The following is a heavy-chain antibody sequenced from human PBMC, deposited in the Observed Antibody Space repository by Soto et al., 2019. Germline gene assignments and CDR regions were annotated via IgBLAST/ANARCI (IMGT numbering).Heavy chain of an antibody. CDR1: GHTFTSYG. CDR3: ALAYCGGDCYSPYYYYGMDV. CDR2: ISAYHGNT. V-gene: IGHV1-18*01. J-gene: IGHJ6*02. D-gene: IGHD2-21*02. Sequence: QVQLVQSGAEVKKSGASVKVSCKASGHTFTSYGISWVRQAPGQGLECMGWISAYHGNTHYAQNFQGRVTMTTDTSTSTAHMELRSLRSDDTAVYYCALAYCGGDCYSPYYYYGMDVWGQGTTVTVSS.